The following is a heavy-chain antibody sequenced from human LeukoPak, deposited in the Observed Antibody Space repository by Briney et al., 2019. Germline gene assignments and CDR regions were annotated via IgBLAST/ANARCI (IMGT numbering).Heavy chain of an antibody. CDR3: ASHFRSNHYYYYYMDV. CDR1: GGTFDRYA. D-gene: IGHD3-16*02. Sequence: SVKVSCKASGGTFDRYAISWVRQAPGQGLEWMGGIAPIFGTPNYAQNFQGRVTITTDESTSTAYMELSSLRSDDTAVYYCASHFRSNHYYYYYMDVWGTGTTVTVSS. V-gene: IGHV1-69*05. J-gene: IGHJ6*03. CDR2: IAPIFGTP.